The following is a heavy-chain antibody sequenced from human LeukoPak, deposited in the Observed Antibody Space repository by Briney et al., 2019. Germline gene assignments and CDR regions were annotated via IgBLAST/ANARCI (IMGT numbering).Heavy chain of an antibody. CDR3: ARVSVYDPSRRDFDY. Sequence: ASVKVSCKVSGYTLTELSMHWVRQAPGKGLEWMGGFDPEDGETIYAQKFQGRVTITRNTSISTAYMELSSLRSEDTAVYYCARVSVYDPSRRDFDYWGQGTLVTVSS. V-gene: IGHV1-24*01. J-gene: IGHJ4*02. CDR2: FDPEDGET. CDR1: GYTLTELS. D-gene: IGHD5/OR15-5a*01.